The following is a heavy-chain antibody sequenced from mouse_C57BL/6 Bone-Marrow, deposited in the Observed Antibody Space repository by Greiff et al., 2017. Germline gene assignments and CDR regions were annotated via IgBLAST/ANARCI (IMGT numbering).Heavy chain of an antibody. V-gene: IGHV1-4*01. Sequence: QVQLQQSGAELARPGASVKMSCKASGYTFTSYTMHWVKQRPGQGLEWIGYINPSSGYTKFNQKFKDKATLTADKSSSTAYMQLSSLTSVDSAVYYCSRNPYYYGSSHWFAYWGQGTLVTVSA. D-gene: IGHD1-1*01. CDR2: INPSSGYT. J-gene: IGHJ3*01. CDR3: SRNPYYYGSSHWFAY. CDR1: GYTFTSYT.